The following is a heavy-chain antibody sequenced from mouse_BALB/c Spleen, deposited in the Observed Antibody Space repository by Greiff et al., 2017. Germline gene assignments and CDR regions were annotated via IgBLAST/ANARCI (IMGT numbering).Heavy chain of an antibody. CDR3: ARGDSYYFDY. CDR1: GFTFSSYA. J-gene: IGHJ2*01. Sequence: EVKVVESGGGLVKPGGSLKLSCAASGFTFSSYAMSWVRQTPEKRLEWVASISSGGSTYYPDSVKGRFTISRDNARNILYLQMSSLRSEDTAMYYCARGDSYYFDYWGQGTTLTVSS. V-gene: IGHV5-6-5*01. CDR2: ISSGGST.